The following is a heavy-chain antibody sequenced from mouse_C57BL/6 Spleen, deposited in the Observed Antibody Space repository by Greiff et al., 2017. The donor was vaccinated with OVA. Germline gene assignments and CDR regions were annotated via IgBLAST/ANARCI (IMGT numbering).Heavy chain of an antibody. CDR3: ARVYYGSSWYFDV. J-gene: IGHJ1*03. CDR1: GYTFTSYW. Sequence: QVQLQQPGAELVKPGASVKLSCKASGYTFTSYWMQWVKQRPGQGLEWIGEIDPSDSYTNYNQKFKGKATLTVDTSSSTAYMQLSSLTSEDSAVYYCARVYYGSSWYFDVWGTGTTVTVSS. V-gene: IGHV1-50*01. D-gene: IGHD1-1*01. CDR2: IDPSDSYT.